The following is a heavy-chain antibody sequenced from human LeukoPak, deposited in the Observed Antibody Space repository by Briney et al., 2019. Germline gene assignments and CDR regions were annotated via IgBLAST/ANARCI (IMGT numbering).Heavy chain of an antibody. D-gene: IGHD6-13*01. CDR1: GGTFSSYA. J-gene: IGHJ4*02. Sequence: ASAKVSCKASGGTFSSYAISWVRQAPGQGLEWMGGIIPIFGTANYAQKLQGRVTMTTDTSTSTAYMELRSLRSDDTAVYYCARDLRRGSSSWYVSGGDYWGQGTLVTVSS. CDR3: ARDLRRGSSSWYVSGGDY. CDR2: IIPIFGTA. V-gene: IGHV1-69*05.